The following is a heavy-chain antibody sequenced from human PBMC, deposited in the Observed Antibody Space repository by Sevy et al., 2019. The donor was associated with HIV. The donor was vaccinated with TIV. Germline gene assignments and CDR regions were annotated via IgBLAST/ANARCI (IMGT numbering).Heavy chain of an antibody. CDR2: IRPIFGTV. CDR3: ATRGDCGGDCSIYYFDY. J-gene: IGHJ4*02. Sequence: ASVKVCCKASGGTFSTFLISWVRQAPGQGLEWMGGIRPIFGTVDYAQKFQARVTFTADESTSTAYMELSSLRPDDTAVYYCATRGDCGGDCSIYYFDYRGQGSLVTVSS. V-gene: IGHV1-69*13. CDR1: GGTFSTFL. D-gene: IGHD2-21*02.